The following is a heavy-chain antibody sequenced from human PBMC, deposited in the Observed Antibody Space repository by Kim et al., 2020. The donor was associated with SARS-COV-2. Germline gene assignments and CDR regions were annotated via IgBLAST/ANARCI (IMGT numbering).Heavy chain of an antibody. D-gene: IGHD3-10*01. V-gene: IGHV3-23*01. J-gene: IGHJ4*02. Sequence: GGSLRLFCAASGFTFSSYAMSWVRQAPGKGLEWVSAISGSGGSTYYADSGKGRFTISRDNSKNTLYLQMNSLRAEDTAVYYCAGLWFGTTSDYWGQGTLVTVSS. CDR2: ISGSGGST. CDR3: AGLWFGTTSDY. CDR1: GFTFSSYA.